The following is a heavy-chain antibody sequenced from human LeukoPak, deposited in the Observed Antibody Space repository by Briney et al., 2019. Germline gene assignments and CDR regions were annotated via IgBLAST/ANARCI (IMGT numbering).Heavy chain of an antibody. CDR1: GYTFTSYG. Sequence: ASVKVSCKASGYTFTSYGITWVRQASGQGLEWMGWSTPYNANTNYAQKFRARVIMTTDTSTGTAYMELRSLTFDDTAVYYCARVPALVLTGRPFDIWGQGTMVTVSS. CDR2: STPYNANT. J-gene: IGHJ3*02. D-gene: IGHD3-9*01. V-gene: IGHV1-18*01. CDR3: ARVPALVLTGRPFDI.